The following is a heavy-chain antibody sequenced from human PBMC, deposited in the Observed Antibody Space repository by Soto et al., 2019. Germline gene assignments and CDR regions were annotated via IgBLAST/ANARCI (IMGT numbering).Heavy chain of an antibody. D-gene: IGHD6-13*01. CDR1: GYTFTSYY. Sequence: QVQLVQSGAEVKKPGASVKVSCKASGYTFTSYYMHWVRQAPGQGLEWMGIINPSGGSTSYAQKFQGRGPRARDTFTSSVYMELSSLRSEDTAVYYCAREGIAAAGTFLKVYSSSGMDVWGQGTTVSVSS. V-gene: IGHV1-46*01. J-gene: IGHJ6*02. CDR2: INPSGGST. CDR3: AREGIAAAGTFLKVYSSSGMDV.